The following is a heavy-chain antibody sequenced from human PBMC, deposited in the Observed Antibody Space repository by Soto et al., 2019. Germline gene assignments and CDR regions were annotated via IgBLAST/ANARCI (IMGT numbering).Heavy chain of an antibody. V-gene: IGHV1-3*01. Sequence: QVQLVQSGAEVKKPGASVKVSCKASGYTFTIYAMHWVRQAPGQRLEWMGWINPANGDTKYSPHFQGRVTIIRDTSASTAYMELSSLGSEDTAVYYCARGEWTTVTFDSWGQGTLVTVSS. J-gene: IGHJ4*02. CDR3: ARGEWTTVTFDS. CDR2: INPANGDT. CDR1: GYTFTIYA. D-gene: IGHD4-17*01.